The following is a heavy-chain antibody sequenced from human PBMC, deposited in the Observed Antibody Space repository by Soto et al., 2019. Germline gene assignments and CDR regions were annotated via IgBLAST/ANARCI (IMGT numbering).Heavy chain of an antibody. J-gene: IGHJ4*02. V-gene: IGHV3-66*01. CDR1: GFTVSSSY. D-gene: IGHD3-16*02. CDR2: IYSGGST. CDR3: ARDLLGELSEYFDL. Sequence: EVQLVESGGGLVQPGGSLRLSCAASGFTVSSSYMSWVRQAPGKGLAWVSVIYSGGSTYYADSVKGRFTISRDNSKNTLYLQMNSLRAEDTAVYYCARDLLGELSEYFDLWGEGTLVTVSS.